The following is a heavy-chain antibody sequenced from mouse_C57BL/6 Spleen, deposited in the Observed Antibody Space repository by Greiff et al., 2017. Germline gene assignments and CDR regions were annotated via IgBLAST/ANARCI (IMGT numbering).Heavy chain of an antibody. J-gene: IGHJ2*01. D-gene: IGHD1-1*01. CDR3: TRYYGSSYYYCDY. V-gene: IGHV14-1*01. CDR1: GFNIKDYY. CDR2: IDPEDGDT. Sequence: VQLQQSGAELVRPGASVKLSCTASGFNIKDYYMHWVKQRPEQGLEWIGRIDPEDGDTEYTPKFQGKATMTADTSSNTAYLQLSSLTSEDTAVYYCTRYYGSSYYYCDYWGQGTTLTVSA.